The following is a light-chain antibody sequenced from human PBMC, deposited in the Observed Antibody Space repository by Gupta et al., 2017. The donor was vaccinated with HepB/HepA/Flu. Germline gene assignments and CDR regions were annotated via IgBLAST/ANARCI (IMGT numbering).Light chain of an antibody. CDR2: WAS. V-gene: IGKV4-1*01. Sequence: VMAQSPDSLAVSLGERATINCKSSQSILFSGTNKNYLAWYQQKPGQPPKLLMYWASTRQSGVPDRFSGSGSGTDFTLTISRLQAEDVAVYYCQQSYSSPRTFGQGTQVEIK. J-gene: IGKJ5*01. CDR3: QQSYSSPRT. CDR1: QSILFSGTNKNY.